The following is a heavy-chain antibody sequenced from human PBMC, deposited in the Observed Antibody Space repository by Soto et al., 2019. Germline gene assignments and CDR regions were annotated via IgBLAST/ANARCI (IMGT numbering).Heavy chain of an antibody. V-gene: IGHV3-48*02. CDR3: GGYCSSTSCQRDFDY. CDR1: GFTFSSYS. D-gene: IGHD2-2*01. J-gene: IGHJ4*02. CDR2: ISSSSSTI. Sequence: EVQLVESGGGLVQPGGSLRLSCAASGFTFSSYSMNWVRQAPGQGLEWVSYISSSSSTIYYADSVKGRFTISRDNAKNSLYLQMNSLRDEDTAVYYCGGYCSSTSCQRDFDYWGQGTLVTVSS.